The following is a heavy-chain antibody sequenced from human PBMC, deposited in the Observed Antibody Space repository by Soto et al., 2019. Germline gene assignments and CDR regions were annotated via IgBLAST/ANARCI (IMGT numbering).Heavy chain of an antibody. CDR1: GYTFTSHT. CDR2: INVNNDNT. D-gene: IGHD5-18*01. J-gene: IGHJ4*02. V-gene: IGHV1-3*01. CDR3: ARSSCTAVDY. Sequence: QVQLVQSGTEVKKPGASVKVSCKASGYTFTSHTIHWMRQAPGQSLEWMAWINVNNDNTKYSHKFQGRVSLTMDTSASTVYMELSSLSSEDTAVYYCARSSCTAVDYWGQGTLVSVSS.